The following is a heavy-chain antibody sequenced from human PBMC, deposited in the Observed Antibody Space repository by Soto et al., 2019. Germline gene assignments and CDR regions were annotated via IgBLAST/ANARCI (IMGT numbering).Heavy chain of an antibody. D-gene: IGHD7-27*01. Sequence: SETLSLTCTVSGAYIIRGAYYWTWIRQHPGKGLEWIGNIYYSGSAYYNPSLKSRITISVDTSKNQFSLKLSFVTAADSAVYYCARGVLANWGPENWFDPWGQGTLVTVSS. CDR3: ARGVLANWGPENWFDP. CDR2: IYYSGSA. V-gene: IGHV4-31*03. J-gene: IGHJ5*02. CDR1: GAYIIRGAYY.